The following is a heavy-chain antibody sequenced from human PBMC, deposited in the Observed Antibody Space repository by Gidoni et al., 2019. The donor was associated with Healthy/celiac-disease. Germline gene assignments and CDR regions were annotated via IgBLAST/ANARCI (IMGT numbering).Heavy chain of an antibody. V-gene: IGHV2-5*02. CDR2: IYWDDDK. CDR3: AHMTDTSRDNWFDP. J-gene: IGHJ5*02. Sequence: QITLKESGPTLVKPTQTLTLTCTFSGFSLSTSGVGVGWIRQTPGKALEWLALIYWDDDKRYSPSLKSRLTITKDTSKNQVVLTMTNMDPVDTATYYCAHMTDTSRDNWFDPWGQGTLVTVSS. CDR1: GFSLSTSGVG.